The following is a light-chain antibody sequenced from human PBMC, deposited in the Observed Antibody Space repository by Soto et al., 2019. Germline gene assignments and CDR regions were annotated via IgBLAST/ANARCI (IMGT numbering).Light chain of an antibody. Sequence: DIPMTQSPSAMSASLGDRVTFTCRASQGISHYLAWFQQKPGEAPKRLIYDASTLQSGVPSRFSGSGSGTEFTLTISNLQPEDLATYYCLQYNTYPYIFGQGTKLEIQ. V-gene: IGKV1-17*03. J-gene: IGKJ2*01. CDR1: QGISHY. CDR2: DAS. CDR3: LQYNTYPYI.